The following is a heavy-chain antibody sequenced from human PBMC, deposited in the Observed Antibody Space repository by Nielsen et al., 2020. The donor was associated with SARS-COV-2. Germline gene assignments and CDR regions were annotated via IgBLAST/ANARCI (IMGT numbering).Heavy chain of an antibody. CDR1: GGSISNSY. Sequence: SETLSLTCTVSGGSISNSYWNWIRQSPGKGLEWIGYIDNSGNTRYNPSLESRVTISVDASKSQFSLKLSSVTAADTAVYFCAGLGWQAAAMDDWGQGTAVTVSS. CDR3: AGLGWQAAAMDD. J-gene: IGHJ6*02. CDR2: IDNSGNT. V-gene: IGHV4-59*01. D-gene: IGHD4-23*01.